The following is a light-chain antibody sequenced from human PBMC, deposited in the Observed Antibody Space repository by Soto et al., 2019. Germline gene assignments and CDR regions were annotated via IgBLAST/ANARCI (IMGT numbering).Light chain of an antibody. V-gene: IGKV1D-13*01. CDR3: QQFNNYPFT. CDR2: DAS. J-gene: IGKJ4*01. Sequence: AIQLTQSPSSLSASVGDGVTITCRASQGISSALAWYQQKPGKAPKLLIYDASSLESGVPSRFSGSGSGTDCTLTISSLQPEDFATYYCQQFNNYPFTLGGGTKVDIK. CDR1: QGISSA.